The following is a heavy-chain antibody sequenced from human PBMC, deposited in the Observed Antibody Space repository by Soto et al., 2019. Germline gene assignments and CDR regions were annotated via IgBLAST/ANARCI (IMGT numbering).Heavy chain of an antibody. CDR3: ARFATYDGSGSYYSLNWFDP. CDR2: IYYSGST. D-gene: IGHD3-10*01. J-gene: IGHJ5*02. Sequence: SETLSLTRTVSGGSISCGGYYWSWIRQHPGKGLEWIGYIYYSGSTYYNPSLKSRVPISVDTSKNQFSLKLSSVTAADTAGYYCARFATYDGSGSYYSLNWFDPWGQGTLVTVSS. CDR1: GGSISCGGYY. V-gene: IGHV4-31*03.